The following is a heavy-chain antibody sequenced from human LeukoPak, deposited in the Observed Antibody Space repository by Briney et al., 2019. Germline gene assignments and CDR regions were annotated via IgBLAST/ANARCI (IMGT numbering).Heavy chain of an antibody. Sequence: SETLSLTCTVSGGSISSYYWNWIRQPPGKGLEWIGYIYYSGSTNYNPSLKSRVTTSVDTSKNQFSLKLSSVTAADTAVYYCARERLGYYDRSGLDYWGQGTLATVSS. J-gene: IGHJ4*02. CDR2: IYYSGST. D-gene: IGHD3-22*01. V-gene: IGHV4-59*01. CDR3: ARERLGYYDRSGLDY. CDR1: GGSISSYY.